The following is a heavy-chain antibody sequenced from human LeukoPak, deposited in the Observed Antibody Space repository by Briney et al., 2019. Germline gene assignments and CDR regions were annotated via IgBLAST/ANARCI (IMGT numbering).Heavy chain of an antibody. J-gene: IGHJ5*02. D-gene: IGHD3-10*01. CDR2: IYYSGST. V-gene: IGHV4-61*05. CDR1: GYSISSGYY. Sequence: SETLSLTCTVSGYSISSGYYWGWIRQPPGKGLEWIGYIYYSGSTNYNPSLKSRVTISVDTSKNQFSLKLSPVTAADTAVYYCARGSPVTMVRGVIGFDPWGQGTLVTVSS. CDR3: ARGSPVTMVRGVIGFDP.